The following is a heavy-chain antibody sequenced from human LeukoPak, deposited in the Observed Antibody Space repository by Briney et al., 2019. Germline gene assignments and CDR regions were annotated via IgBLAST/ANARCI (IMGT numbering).Heavy chain of an antibody. CDR2: IWYGGSNK. Sequence: PGRSLRLSCAASGFTFSSYGMHWVRRAPGKGLEWVAVIWYGGSNKYYADSVKGRFTISRDNSKNTLYLQMNSLRAEDTAVYYCAKVRRSYGGYGNDAFDIWGQGTMVTVSS. J-gene: IGHJ3*02. V-gene: IGHV3-30*18. CDR3: AKVRRSYGGYGNDAFDI. D-gene: IGHD5-12*01. CDR1: GFTFSSYG.